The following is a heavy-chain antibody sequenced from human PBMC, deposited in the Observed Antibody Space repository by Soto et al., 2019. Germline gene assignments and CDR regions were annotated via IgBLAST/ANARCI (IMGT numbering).Heavy chain of an antibody. D-gene: IGHD3-10*01. CDR3: AKLGSYGPTDPYYYYGMDV. CDR1: GFTFSSYG. V-gene: IGHV3-30*18. CDR2: ISYDGSNK. Sequence: PGGSLRLSCAASGFTFSSYGMHWVRQAPGKGLEWVAVISYDGSNKYYADSVKGRFTISRDNSKNTLYLQMNSLRAEDTAVYYCAKLGSYGPTDPYYYYGMDVWGQGTTVTVSS. J-gene: IGHJ6*02.